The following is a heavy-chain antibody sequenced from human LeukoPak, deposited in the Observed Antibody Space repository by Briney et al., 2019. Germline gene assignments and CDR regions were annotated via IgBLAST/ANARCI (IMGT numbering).Heavy chain of an antibody. CDR1: GFSFSNYV. CDR2: IMPNGETR. J-gene: IGHJ3*02. Sequence: GGSLRLSCAASGFSFSNYVMHWVRQAPGRGLEYVSAIMPNGETRGYANSMKGRFTISRDNSKNTLYLQMGSLRAEDMAIYYCARDRDGGFAFDIWGQGTLVTVSS. V-gene: IGHV3-64*01. D-gene: IGHD2-15*01. CDR3: ARDRDGGFAFDI.